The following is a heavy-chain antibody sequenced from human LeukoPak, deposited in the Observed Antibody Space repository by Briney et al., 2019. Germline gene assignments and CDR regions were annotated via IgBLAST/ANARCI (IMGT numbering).Heavy chain of an antibody. CDR1: GFTFSSYA. J-gene: IGHJ4*02. CDR3: AKDPRYCSGGSCSELYYFDY. D-gene: IGHD2-15*01. V-gene: IGHV3-23*01. Sequence: GGSLRLSCAASGFTFSSYAMSWVRQAPGKGLEWVSAISGSGGSTYYADSVKGRFTISRDNSKNTLYPQMNSLRAEDTAVYYCAKDPRYCSGGSCSELYYFDYWGQGTLVTVSS. CDR2: ISGSGGST.